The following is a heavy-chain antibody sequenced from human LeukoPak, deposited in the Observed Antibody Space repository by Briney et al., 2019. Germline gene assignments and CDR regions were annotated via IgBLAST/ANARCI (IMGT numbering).Heavy chain of an antibody. CDR3: ARIPFPGYYYGSGAIDY. D-gene: IGHD3-10*01. J-gene: IGHJ4*02. Sequence: ASVKLSCKASGYTFTSYGISWVRQAPGQGLEWMGWISAYNGNTNYAQKLQGRVTTTTDTSTNTAYMELRSLRSDDTAVYYCARIPFPGYYYGSGAIDYWGQGTLVTVSS. CDR1: GYTFTSYG. CDR2: ISAYNGNT. V-gene: IGHV1-18*01.